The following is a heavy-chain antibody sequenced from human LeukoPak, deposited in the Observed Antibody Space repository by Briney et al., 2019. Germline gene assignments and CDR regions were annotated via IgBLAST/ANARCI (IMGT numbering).Heavy chain of an antibody. CDR2: ISSSSSYI. Sequence: PRGSLRLSCAASGFTFRSYSMNWVRQAPGKGLGWGSSISSSSSYIYYADSVKGGVTISRNNAKNTLYLQMNSLRAEDTAVYYCARAHKGTCIDYWGQGTLDSVSS. V-gene: IGHV3-21*01. CDR3: ARAHKGTCIDY. CDR1: GFTFRSYS. J-gene: IGHJ4*02.